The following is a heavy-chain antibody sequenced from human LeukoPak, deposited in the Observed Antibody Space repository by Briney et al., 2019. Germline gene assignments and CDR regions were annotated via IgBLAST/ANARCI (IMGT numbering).Heavy chain of an antibody. D-gene: IGHD2-2*01. CDR2: IYYSGST. Sequence: PSETLSLTCTVSGGSISSYYWSWIRQHPGKGLEWIGYIYYSGSTYYNPSLKSRVTISVDTSKNQFSLKLSSVTAADTAVYYCATSKCSSTSCQTGVFDYWGQGTLVTVSS. CDR1: GGSISSYY. V-gene: IGHV4-59*06. CDR3: ATSKCSSTSCQTGVFDY. J-gene: IGHJ4*02.